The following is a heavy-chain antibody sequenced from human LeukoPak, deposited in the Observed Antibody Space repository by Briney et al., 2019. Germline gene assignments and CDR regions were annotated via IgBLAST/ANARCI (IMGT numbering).Heavy chain of an antibody. CDR2: INHSGST. CDR1: GGSFSGYY. D-gene: IGHD3-22*01. CDR3: ARGFDLNYPDSSGYYDDY. V-gene: IGHV4-34*01. Sequence: PSETLSLTCAVYGGSFSGYYWSWIRQPPGKGLEWIGEINHSGSTNYNPSLKSRVSVSVDTSKNQFSLKMSSVTAADTAVYYCARGFDLNYPDSSGYYDDYWGQGTLVTVSS. J-gene: IGHJ4*02.